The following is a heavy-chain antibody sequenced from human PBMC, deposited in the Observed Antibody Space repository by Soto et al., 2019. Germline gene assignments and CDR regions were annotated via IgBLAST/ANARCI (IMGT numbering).Heavy chain of an antibody. V-gene: IGHV1-69*08. CDR3: ARDGIVAADIDY. CDR2: IIPILGIA. Sequence: HVQLVQSGAEVKKPGSSVKVSCKASGGTFSSYTISWVRQAPGQGLEWMGRIIPILGIANYAQKFQGRVTITADISTSIAYMELSSLRSEDTAVYYCARDGIVAADIDYWGQGTLVTVSS. CDR1: GGTFSSYT. J-gene: IGHJ4*02. D-gene: IGHD1-26*01.